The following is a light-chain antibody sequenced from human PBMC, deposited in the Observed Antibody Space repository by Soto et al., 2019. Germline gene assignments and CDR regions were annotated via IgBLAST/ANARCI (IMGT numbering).Light chain of an antibody. CDR1: SSDVGAYSF. CDR3: CSYSSSTTYV. V-gene: IGLV2-14*03. CDR2: DVS. J-gene: IGLJ1*01. Sequence: QSALTQPASVSGSLGQSITISCTGTSSDVGAYSFVSWYQHHPGKAPKLMIYDVSERPSGVSNRFSGSKSANTASLTISGLQAEDEADYFCCSYSSSTTYVFGTGTKLTVL.